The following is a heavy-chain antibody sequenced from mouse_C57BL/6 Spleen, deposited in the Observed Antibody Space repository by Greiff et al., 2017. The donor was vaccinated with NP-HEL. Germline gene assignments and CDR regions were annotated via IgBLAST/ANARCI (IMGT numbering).Heavy chain of an antibody. CDR3: ARLGSSGYDFDY. Sequence: QVQLQQPGAELVMPGASVKLSCTASGYTFTSYWMHWVKQRPGQGLEWIGEIDPSDSYTNYNQKFKGKSTLTVDKSSSTAYMQLSSLTSEDSAVYYCARLGSSGYDFDYWGQGTTLTVSS. V-gene: IGHV1-69*01. J-gene: IGHJ2*01. D-gene: IGHD3-2*02. CDR1: GYTFTSYW. CDR2: IDPSDSYT.